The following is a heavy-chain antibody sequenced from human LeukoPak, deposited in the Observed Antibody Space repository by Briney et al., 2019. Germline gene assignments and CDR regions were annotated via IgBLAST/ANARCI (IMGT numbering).Heavy chain of an antibody. J-gene: IGHJ4*02. CDR2: ISSNGGST. Sequence: PGRSLRLSCAASGFTFSSYAMHWVRQAPGKGLEYVSAISSNGGSTYYANSVKGRFTISRDNSKNTLYLQMGSLRAEDMAVYYCARNRDTAMVRPFDYWGQGTLVTVSS. CDR3: ARNRDTAMVRPFDY. V-gene: IGHV3-64*01. D-gene: IGHD5-18*01. CDR1: GFTFSSYA.